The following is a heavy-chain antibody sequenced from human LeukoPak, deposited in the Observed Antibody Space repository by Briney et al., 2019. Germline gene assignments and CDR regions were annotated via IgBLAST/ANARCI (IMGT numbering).Heavy chain of an antibody. CDR1: GFTFSNYG. Sequence: QPGGTLRLSCAASGFTFSNYGMTWIRQAPGKGLEWVSSISGSGGSTYYADSVKGRFTISRDNSKNTLYLQMNSPRAEDTAVYYCARPANYGFGELGYYYYYMDVWGKGTTVTVSS. V-gene: IGHV3-23*01. D-gene: IGHD3-10*01. CDR2: ISGSGGST. J-gene: IGHJ6*03. CDR3: ARPANYGFGELGYYYYYMDV.